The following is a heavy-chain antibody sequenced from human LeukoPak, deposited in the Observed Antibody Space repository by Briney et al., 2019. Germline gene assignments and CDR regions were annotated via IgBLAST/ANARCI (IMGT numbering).Heavy chain of an antibody. CDR2: MNPNSGNT. V-gene: IGHV1-8*01. Sequence: ASVKVSCKASGYTFTSYDINWVRQATGQGLEWMGWMNPNSGNTGYAQKFQGRVTMTRNTSISTAYMELSSLRSEDTAVYFCASRRGWLQFYWFDPWGQGTLVTVSS. J-gene: IGHJ5*02. CDR3: ASRRGWLQFYWFDP. D-gene: IGHD5-24*01. CDR1: GYTFTSYD.